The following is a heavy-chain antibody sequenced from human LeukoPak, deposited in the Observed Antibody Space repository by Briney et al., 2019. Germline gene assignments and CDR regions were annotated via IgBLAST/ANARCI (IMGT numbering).Heavy chain of an antibody. CDR2: IDPNSGGT. V-gene: IGHV1-2*06. D-gene: IGHD3-3*01. J-gene: IGHJ3*02. Sequence: ASVKVSCKASGYTFTGYYLHWVRQAPGQGLEWTGRIDPNSGGTNYAQKFQGRVTMTRDTSISTAYLELSRLRSDDTAVYYCARANHDFWSGPDAFDIWGQGTMVTVSS. CDR3: ARANHDFWSGPDAFDI. CDR1: GYTFTGYY.